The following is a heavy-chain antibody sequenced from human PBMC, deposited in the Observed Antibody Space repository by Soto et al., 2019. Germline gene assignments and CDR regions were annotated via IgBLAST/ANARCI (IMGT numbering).Heavy chain of an antibody. V-gene: IGHV1-18*01. CDR1: GYTFASYG. J-gene: IGHJ3*02. CDR3: ARGGRGSGLYKGAFDI. D-gene: IGHD6-19*01. CDR2: ISAYNGNT. Sequence: QVQLVQSGAEVKKPGASVKVSCKPSGYTFASYGISWLRQAPGQGFEWMGWISAYNGNTNYAQTLKGRVTMTTNTSTSTAYMELRSLRSDDTAVYYSARGGRGSGLYKGAFDIWAQGTMVTVSS.